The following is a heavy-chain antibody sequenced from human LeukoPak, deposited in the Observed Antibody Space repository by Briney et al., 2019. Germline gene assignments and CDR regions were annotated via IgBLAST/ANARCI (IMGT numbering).Heavy chain of an antibody. CDR1: GYTFTSYG. V-gene: IGHV1-18*01. D-gene: IGHD3-22*01. Sequence: GASVKVSCKASGYTFTSYGISWLRQAPGQGLEWMGWISAYNGNTNYAQKLQGRVTMTTDTSTSTAYMELRSLRSDDTAVYYCARGGLGHYYDSSGYYSYWGQGTLVTVSS. J-gene: IGHJ4*02. CDR2: ISAYNGNT. CDR3: ARGGLGHYYDSSGYYSY.